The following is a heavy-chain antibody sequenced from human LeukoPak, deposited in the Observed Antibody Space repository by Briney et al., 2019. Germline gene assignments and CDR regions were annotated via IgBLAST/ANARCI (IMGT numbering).Heavy chain of an antibody. CDR2: IWSSCSYI. J-gene: IGHJ3*01. Sequence: GGSLRLSCAASRFTFTKYSINWVRQAPGKGLEWVSSIWSSCSYIYYAGSVKGRFTISRGNSKNSLYLQMNSLRAEDTAVYYCARVAVTSSFDVWGQGTMVTVSS. CDR3: ARVAVTSSFDV. V-gene: IGHV3-21*01. D-gene: IGHD2-21*02. CDR1: RFTFTKYS.